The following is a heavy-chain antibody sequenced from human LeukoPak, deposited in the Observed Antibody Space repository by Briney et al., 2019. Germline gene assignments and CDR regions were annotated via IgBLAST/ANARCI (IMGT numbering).Heavy chain of an antibody. Sequence: PGGSLRLSCAASGFTFNGFTFNDYAMHWVRQAPGKGLEYVSGINGNGGRTYYANSVKGRFTISRDNSKNTLYLQMGSLRDEDKAVYYCARERYSVNDFDALDIWGQGTMVTVSS. V-gene: IGHV3-64*01. CDR1: GFTFNGFTFNDYA. D-gene: IGHD5/OR15-5a*01. J-gene: IGHJ3*02. CDR2: INGNGGRT. CDR3: ARERYSVNDFDALDI.